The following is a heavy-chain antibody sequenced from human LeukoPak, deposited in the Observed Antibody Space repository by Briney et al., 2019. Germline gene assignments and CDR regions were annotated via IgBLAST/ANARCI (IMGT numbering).Heavy chain of an antibody. CDR3: ASGRGIAAAGKVSGWFDP. D-gene: IGHD6-13*01. V-gene: IGHV4-34*01. CDR2: INHSGST. CDR1: GGFIGSHY. Sequence: SETLSLTCTVSGGFIGSHYWSWIRQPPGKGLEWIGEINHSGSTNYNPSLKSRVTISVDTSKNQFSLKLSSVTAADTAVYYCASGRGIAAAGKVSGWFDPWGQGTLVTVSS. J-gene: IGHJ5*02.